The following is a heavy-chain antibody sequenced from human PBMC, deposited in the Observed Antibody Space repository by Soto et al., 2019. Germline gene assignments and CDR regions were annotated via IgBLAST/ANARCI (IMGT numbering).Heavy chain of an antibody. CDR3: ARDYYPSSGYPNWFDP. CDR1: ELTSSNYA. Sequence: EVQLLESGGALVQPGGSLRIPCAASELTSSNYAWSWSRQAPGKVLEWVSVISTSGGRTYYEDSVKGRFTISRDNSNNTLYLRMNSLRAEDTAVSYCARDYYPSSGYPNWFDPWGQGTLVTVSS. J-gene: IGHJ5*02. CDR2: ISTSGGRT. V-gene: IGHV3-23*01. D-gene: IGHD3-22*01.